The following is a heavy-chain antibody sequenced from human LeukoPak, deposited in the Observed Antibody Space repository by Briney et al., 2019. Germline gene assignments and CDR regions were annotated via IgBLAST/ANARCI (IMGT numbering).Heavy chain of an antibody. CDR1: GGSISSGDYY. V-gene: IGHV4-30-4*08. CDR2: IYHSGST. D-gene: IGHD6-13*01. J-gene: IGHJ4*02. Sequence: SETLSLTCTVSGGSISSGDYYWSWIRQPPGKGLEWIGYIYHSGSTYYNPSLKSRVTISVDGSKNQFSLKLSSVTAADTAVYYCARFRSSSIQNFDYWGQGTLVTVSS. CDR3: ARFRSSSIQNFDY.